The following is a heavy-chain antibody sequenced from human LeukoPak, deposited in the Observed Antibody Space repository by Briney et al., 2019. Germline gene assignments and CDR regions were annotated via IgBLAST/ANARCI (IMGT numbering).Heavy chain of an antibody. Sequence: GESLRISCKGSGYSFTSYWIGWVRQMPGKGLEWMGIIYPGDSDTRYSPSFQGQVTISADKSISTAYLQWSSLKASDTAMYYSVRHCYSTNCYDWGQGTLVTVSS. CDR3: VRHCYSTNCYD. CDR1: GYSFTSYW. J-gene: IGHJ4*02. V-gene: IGHV5-51*01. D-gene: IGHD2-2*01. CDR2: IYPGDSDT.